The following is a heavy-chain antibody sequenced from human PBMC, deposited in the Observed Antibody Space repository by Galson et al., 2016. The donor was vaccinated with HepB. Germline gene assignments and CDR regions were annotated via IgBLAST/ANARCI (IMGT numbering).Heavy chain of an antibody. V-gene: IGHV3-23*01. CDR2: ISASRGST. CDR3: AREGGVSSGWGYLRHFYAVDV. D-gene: IGHD2-8*02. CDR1: GLTFNTFA. J-gene: IGHJ6*04. Sequence: SLRLSCAASGLTFNTFAMSWVRQAPGKGLEWVSRISASRGSTYYADSVKGRFTISRDNSKYTLYLQVSSLRPEDTAVYYCAREGGVSSGWGYLRHFYAVDVWGKGTTVTVSS.